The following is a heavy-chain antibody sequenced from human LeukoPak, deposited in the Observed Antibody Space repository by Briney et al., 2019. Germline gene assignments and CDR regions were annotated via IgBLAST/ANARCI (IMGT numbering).Heavy chain of an antibody. Sequence: GGSLRLSCAASGFTFSSYSMNWVRQAPGKGLEWVSYISSSSSTIYYADSVKGRFTISRDNAKNSLYLQMNSLRAEDTAVYYCARGRLPVTGILWGQGTLVTVSS. V-gene: IGHV3-48*01. CDR2: ISSSSSTI. CDR3: ARGRLPVTGIL. CDR1: GFTFSSYS. J-gene: IGHJ4*02. D-gene: IGHD4-11*01.